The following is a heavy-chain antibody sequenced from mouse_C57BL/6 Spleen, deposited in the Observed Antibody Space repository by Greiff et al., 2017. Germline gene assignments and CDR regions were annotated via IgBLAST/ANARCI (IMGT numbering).Heavy chain of an antibody. Sequence: VQLQQSGPELVKPGASVKISCKASGYAFSSSWMNWVKQRPGKGLERIGRIYPGDGDTNYNGQFKGKATLTADKSSSTAYMQLSSLTSEDSAVYFCARGMITRGYYYAMDYWGQGTSVTVSS. CDR1: GYAFSSSW. V-gene: IGHV1-82*01. CDR2: IYPGDGDT. J-gene: IGHJ4*01. CDR3: ARGMITRGYYYAMDY. D-gene: IGHD2-4*01.